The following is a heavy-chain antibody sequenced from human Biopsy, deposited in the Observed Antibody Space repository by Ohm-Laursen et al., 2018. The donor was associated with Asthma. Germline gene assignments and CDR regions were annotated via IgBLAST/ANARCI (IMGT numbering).Heavy chain of an antibody. V-gene: IGHV4-39*01. CDR1: SASGGYIWCGNYY. CDR2: IYYTGTT. Sequence: SHTLSLTCSLSSASGGYIWCGNYYWGWIRQPPVKGLDWIGSIYYTGTTYYNPSLESRVTVSADTSKNQFSLKLTSATAADTAVYYCVRGSSSWHHGPFHYYYGLDVWGQGTTATVSS. D-gene: IGHD6-13*01. CDR3: VRGSSSWHHGPFHYYYGLDV. J-gene: IGHJ6*02.